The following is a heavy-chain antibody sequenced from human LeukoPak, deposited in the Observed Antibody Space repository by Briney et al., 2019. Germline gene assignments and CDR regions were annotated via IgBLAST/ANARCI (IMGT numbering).Heavy chain of an antibody. CDR1: GVSLSSSNTY. D-gene: IGHD1-26*01. CDR2: NDHSGST. Sequence: SETLSLTCTVPGVSLSSSNTYWGWHRQSPGKGWEWFGHNDHSGSTDSNSSIKRLVTITEDTTKKQYSLKVSSVTAATAVKYCCARGFRGASFDYWGQGTLVTVPS. V-gene: IGHV4-61*01. J-gene: IGHJ4*02. CDR3: ARGFRGASFDY.